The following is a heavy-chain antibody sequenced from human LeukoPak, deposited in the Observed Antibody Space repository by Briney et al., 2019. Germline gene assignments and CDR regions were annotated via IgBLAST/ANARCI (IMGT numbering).Heavy chain of an antibody. CDR2: MSGSGGST. Sequence: GGSLRLSCVASGFTFSSYAMSWVRQAPGKGLEWVSGMSGSGGSTYYADSVKGRFTISRDNSKNTLYLQMNSLRAEDTAVYYCAKDVDTGGSVYYFDYWGQGTLVTVSS. CDR1: GFTFSSYA. D-gene: IGHD3-16*01. V-gene: IGHV3-23*01. CDR3: AKDVDTGGSVYYFDY. J-gene: IGHJ4*02.